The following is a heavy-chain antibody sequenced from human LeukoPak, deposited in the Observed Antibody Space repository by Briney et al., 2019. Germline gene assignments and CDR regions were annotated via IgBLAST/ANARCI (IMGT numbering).Heavy chain of an antibody. CDR3: ARGRITMVRGVKSFDY. J-gene: IGHJ4*02. D-gene: IGHD3-10*01. CDR1: GGSISSYY. CDR2: IYYSGST. Sequence: PSETLSLTCTVSGGSISSYYWSWIRQPPGKGLEWIGYIYYSGSTNYNPSLKSRVTISVDTSKNQFSLKLSSVTAADTAVYYCARGRITMVRGVKSFDYWGQGTLVTVSS. V-gene: IGHV4-59*12.